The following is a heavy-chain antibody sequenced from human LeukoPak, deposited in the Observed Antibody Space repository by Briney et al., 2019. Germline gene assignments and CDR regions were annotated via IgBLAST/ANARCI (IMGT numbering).Heavy chain of an antibody. CDR2: IWYDGSND. CDR1: GFIFSRYG. Sequence: SGGSLRLSCAASGFIFSRYGMHWVRQAPGKGLEWVAVIWYDGSNDNYADSVKGRFTISRDNSKNTLYLQMNSLRAEDTAVYYCATQGGYWGQGTLVTVSS. D-gene: IGHD3-16*01. V-gene: IGHV3-33*01. J-gene: IGHJ4*02. CDR3: ATQGGY.